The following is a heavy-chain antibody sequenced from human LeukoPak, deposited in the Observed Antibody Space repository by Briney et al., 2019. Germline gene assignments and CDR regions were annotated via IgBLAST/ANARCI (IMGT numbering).Heavy chain of an antibody. CDR2: IYYSGST. V-gene: IGHV4-30-4*01. D-gene: IGHD3-22*01. CDR3: VTYYFDSSGPKKNY. CDR1: GASVNSGDYY. Sequence: SETLSLTCTVSGASVNSGDYYWSWIRQPPGKGLEWIGYIYYSGSTYYNPSLKSRVSISVDTSKNQFSLKLSSVTAADTAVYYCVTYYFDSSGPKKNYWGQGTLVTVSS. J-gene: IGHJ4*02.